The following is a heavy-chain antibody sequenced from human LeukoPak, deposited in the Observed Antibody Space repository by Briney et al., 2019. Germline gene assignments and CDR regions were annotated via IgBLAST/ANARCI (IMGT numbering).Heavy chain of an antibody. CDR3: ASTMVRGVFGY. CDR1: GFTFSSYS. V-gene: IGHV3-21*01. J-gene: IGHJ4*02. D-gene: IGHD3-10*01. CDR2: ISSSSSYI. Sequence: GGSLRLSCAASGFTFSSYSMNWVRQAPGKGLEWVSSISSSSSYIYYADSVKGRFTISRGNAKNSLYLQMNSLRAEDTAVYYCASTMVRGVFGYWGQGALVTVSS.